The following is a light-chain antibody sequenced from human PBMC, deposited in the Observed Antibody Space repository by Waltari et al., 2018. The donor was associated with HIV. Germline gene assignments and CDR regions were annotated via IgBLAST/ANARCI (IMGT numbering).Light chain of an antibody. CDR1: NIGTKS. Sequence: SYVLTQPPSVSVATGKTAQITCVGNNIGTKSVHWYQQKPDQAPVLVIYYDADRPSGIPERFSGSNSGNTATLTINRVEAGDEADYYCHVWDTISDHVVFGGGSKLTVL. CDR3: HVWDTISDHVV. CDR2: YDA. J-gene: IGLJ2*01. V-gene: IGLV3-21*04.